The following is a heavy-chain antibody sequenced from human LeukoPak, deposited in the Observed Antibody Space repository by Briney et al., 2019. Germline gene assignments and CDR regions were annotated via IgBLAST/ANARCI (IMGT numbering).Heavy chain of an antibody. J-gene: IGHJ4*02. Sequence: GGSLRLSRAASGFTFSSYGMHWVRQAPGKGLEWVAVIWYDGSNKYYADSVKGRFTISRDNSKNTLYLQMNSLRAEDTAVYYCARDDSGWPDYWGQGTLVTVSS. V-gene: IGHV3-33*01. CDR1: GFTFSSYG. CDR3: ARDDSGWPDY. D-gene: IGHD6-19*01. CDR2: IWYDGSNK.